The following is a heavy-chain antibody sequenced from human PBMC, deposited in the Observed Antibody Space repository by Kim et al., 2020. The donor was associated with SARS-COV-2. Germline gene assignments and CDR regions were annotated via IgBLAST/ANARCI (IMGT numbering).Heavy chain of an antibody. Sequence: WHEGKIKFYAASVKGRFSISRDNSKNTLYLQMNSLRDEDTAVYYCARDPWYWGLGTLVTVSS. V-gene: IGHV3-33*01. D-gene: IGHD6-13*01. CDR3: ARDPWY. CDR2: WHEGKIK. J-gene: IGHJ4*02.